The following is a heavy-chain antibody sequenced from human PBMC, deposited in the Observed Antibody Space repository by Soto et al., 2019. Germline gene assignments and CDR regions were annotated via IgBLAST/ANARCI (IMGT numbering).Heavy chain of an antibody. D-gene: IGHD6-13*01. V-gene: IGHV3-9*01. CDR3: AKDMGSCWYYYGMDV. CDR2: ISWNSGSI. J-gene: IGHJ6*02. CDR1: GFTFDDYA. Sequence: GGSLRLSCAASGFTFDDYAMHWVRQAPGKGLEWVSAISWNSGSIGYADSVKGRFTISRDNAKNTLYLQMNSLRAEDTALYYCAKDMGSCWYYYGMDVWGQGTTVTVSS.